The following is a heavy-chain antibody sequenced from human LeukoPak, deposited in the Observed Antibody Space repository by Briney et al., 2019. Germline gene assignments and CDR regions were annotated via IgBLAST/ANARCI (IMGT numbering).Heavy chain of an antibody. CDR1: GFTFSRYA. Sequence: GGSLRLSCSASGFTFSRYAMHWVRQAPGKGLEYVSAISSNGSSTYYADSVKGRFTISRDNSKNTLYLQMSSLRAEDTAVYYCVKDGGYHGSGGSYYFDYWGQGTLVTVSS. V-gene: IGHV3-64D*06. J-gene: IGHJ4*02. CDR2: ISSNGSST. CDR3: VKDGGYHGSGGSYYFDY. D-gene: IGHD3-10*01.